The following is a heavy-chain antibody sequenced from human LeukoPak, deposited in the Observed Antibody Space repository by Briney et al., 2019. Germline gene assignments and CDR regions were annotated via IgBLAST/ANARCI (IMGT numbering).Heavy chain of an antibody. V-gene: IGHV1-69*06. Sequence: VASVKVSCKASGGTFSSYAISWVRQAPGQGLEWMGGIIPFFGTTNYAQKFQDRVTITADKSTSTAYMELSSLRSEDTAVYYCARVVGLPGYSSTWYSGYYYYMDVWGKGTTVTVSS. CDR2: IIPFFGTT. CDR3: ARVVGLPGYSSTWYSGYYYYMDV. D-gene: IGHD6-13*01. J-gene: IGHJ6*03. CDR1: GGTFSSYA.